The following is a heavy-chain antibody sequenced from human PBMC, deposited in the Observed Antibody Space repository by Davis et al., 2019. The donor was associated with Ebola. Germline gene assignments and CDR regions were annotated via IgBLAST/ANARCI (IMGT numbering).Heavy chain of an antibody. CDR1: GGSISSGGYS. D-gene: IGHD3-3*01. V-gene: IGHV4-30-2*01. Sequence: SETLSLTCAVSGGSISSGGYSWSWIRQPPGKGLEWIGYIYHSGSTYYNPSLKSRVTISVDRSKNQFSLKLSSVTAADTAVYYCARAGGLRFLEWLSPLDYWGQGTLVTVSS. CDR3: ARAGGLRFLEWLSPLDY. CDR2: IYHSGST. J-gene: IGHJ4*02.